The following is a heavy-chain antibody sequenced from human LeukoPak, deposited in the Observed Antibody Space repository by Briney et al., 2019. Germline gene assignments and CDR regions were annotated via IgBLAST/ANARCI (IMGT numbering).Heavy chain of an antibody. Sequence: SETLSLTCTVSGGSISSYYWSWIRQPPGKGLEWIGYIYTSGSTNYNPSLKSRVTISVDTSKNQFSLKLSSVTAADTAVYYCARLWQLVGWFDLWGQGTLVTVSS. D-gene: IGHD6-6*01. CDR2: IYTSGST. CDR1: GGSISSYY. J-gene: IGHJ5*02. CDR3: ARLWQLVGWFDL. V-gene: IGHV4-4*09.